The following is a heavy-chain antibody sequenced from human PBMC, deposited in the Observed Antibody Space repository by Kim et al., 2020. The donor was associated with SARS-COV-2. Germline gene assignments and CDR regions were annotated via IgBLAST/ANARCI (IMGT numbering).Heavy chain of an antibody. V-gene: IGHV7-4-1*02. D-gene: IGHD3-3*01. CDR1: GYTFTSYA. J-gene: IGHJ6*03. CDR3: AREGAGSGYYKKGYYYYYYRDV. CDR2: INTNTGNP. Sequence: ASVKVSCKASGYTFTSYAMNWVRQAPGQGLEWMGWINTNTGNPTYAQGFTGRFVFSLDTSVSTAYLQISSLKAEDTAVYYCAREGAGSGYYKKGYYYYYYRDVWGKGTTVTVSS.